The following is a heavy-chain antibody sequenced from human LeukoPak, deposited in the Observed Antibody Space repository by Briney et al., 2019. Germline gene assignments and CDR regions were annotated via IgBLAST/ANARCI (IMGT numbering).Heavy chain of an antibody. J-gene: IGHJ4*02. CDR2: ICGDGGST. V-gene: IGHV3-43*02. D-gene: IGHD3-10*01. CDR3: AKDIGRSRNYFDY. CDR1: GFTFDDYA. Sequence: TGGSLRLSCAASGFTFDDYAMHWVRQAPGKGLEWVSLICGDGGSTYYADSVKGRFTISRDNSKNSLYLQMNSLRTEDSALYYCAKDIGRSRNYFDYWGQGTLVTVSS.